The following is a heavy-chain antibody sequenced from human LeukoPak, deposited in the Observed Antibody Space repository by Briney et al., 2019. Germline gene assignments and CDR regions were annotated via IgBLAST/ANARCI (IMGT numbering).Heavy chain of an antibody. CDR2: MNPNSGNT. CDR3: ARGRSVGWYYYYYGMDV. V-gene: IGHV1-8*01. CDR1: GYTFTSYD. J-gene: IGHJ6*02. D-gene: IGHD6-19*01. Sequence: GASVKVSCKASGYTFTSYDINWVRQATGQGLEWMGWMNPNSGNTGYAQKFQGRVTMTRNTSISTAYMELSSLRSEDTAVYYCARGRSVGWYYYYYGMDVWGQGTTVTVSS.